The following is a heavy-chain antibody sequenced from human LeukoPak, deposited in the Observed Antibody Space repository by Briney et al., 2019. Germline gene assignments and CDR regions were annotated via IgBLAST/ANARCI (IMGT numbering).Heavy chain of an antibody. J-gene: IGHJ4*02. CDR2: IYHSGST. V-gene: IGHV4-38-2*01. Sequence: PSETLSLTCAVSGYSISSGYYWGSIRQPPGKGLECIGSIYHSGSTYYNPSLKSRVTISVDTSKKQFSLKLTSVTAADTAVYYCARKAELYSYGQWDYWGQGTLVTVSS. D-gene: IGHD5-18*01. CDR1: GYSISSGYY. CDR3: ARKAELYSYGQWDY.